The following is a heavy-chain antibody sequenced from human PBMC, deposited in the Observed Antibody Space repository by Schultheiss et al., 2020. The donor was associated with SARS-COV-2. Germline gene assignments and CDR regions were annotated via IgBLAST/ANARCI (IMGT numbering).Heavy chain of an antibody. V-gene: IGHV1-18*01. CDR1: GYTFTSYG. D-gene: IGHD2-2*01. CDR2: ISAYNGNT. CDR3: ARDFVVVPAAHHYYYYGMDV. J-gene: IGHJ6*02. Sequence: ASVKVSCKASGYTFTSYGISWVRQAPGQGLEWMGWISAYNGNTNYAQKLQGRVTMTTDTSTSTAYMELSSLRSEDTAVYYCARDFVVVPAAHHYYYYGMDVWGQGTTVTVSS.